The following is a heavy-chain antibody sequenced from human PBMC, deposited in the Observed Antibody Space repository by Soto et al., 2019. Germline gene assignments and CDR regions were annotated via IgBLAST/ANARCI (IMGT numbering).Heavy chain of an antibody. CDR2: ISNDGSNK. V-gene: IGHV3-30*18. CDR1: EFVYIGYG. J-gene: IGHJ4*02. Sequence: GGSDRQSVAYSEFVYIGYGLHWIRQAPSKGLVWVEFISNDGSNKYYAGSVKGRFTISRDNSKNALYLQMSSLSSVDTVVFYCAKGFRNYCSCDYWAQGTL. D-gene: IGHD3-10*01. CDR3: AKGFRNYCSCDY.